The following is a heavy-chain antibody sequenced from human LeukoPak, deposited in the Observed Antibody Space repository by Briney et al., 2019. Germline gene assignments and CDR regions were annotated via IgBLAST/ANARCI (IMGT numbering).Heavy chain of an antibody. CDR1: GFTFSNYE. D-gene: IGHD3-22*01. CDR2: ISSSGSTI. J-gene: IGHJ4*02. CDR3: ARIYYDSSDYYSTLDY. V-gene: IGHV3-48*03. Sequence: GGSLRLSCAASGFTFSNYEMNWVRQAPGKGLEWVPYISSSGSTIYYADSVKGRFTISRDNAKNSLSLQMNSLRAEDTAVYYCARIYYDSSDYYSTLDYWGQGTLVTVSS.